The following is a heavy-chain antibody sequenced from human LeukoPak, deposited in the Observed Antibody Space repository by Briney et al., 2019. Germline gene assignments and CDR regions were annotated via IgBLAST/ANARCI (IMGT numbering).Heavy chain of an antibody. J-gene: IGHJ6*03. CDR2: FDPKDGET. V-gene: IGHV1-24*01. CDR1: GYTLTELC. D-gene: IGHD3-10*01. CDR3: ARGVSSGTYYKSHYYYYMDV. Sequence: ASVKVSCKVSGYTLTELCVHWVRQAPGKGLEWMGNFDPKDGETIYAQRFQGRVTMTEDTSTHTAYMELSSLRSEDTAVYFCARGVSSGTYYKSHYYYYMDVWGKGTSVTISS.